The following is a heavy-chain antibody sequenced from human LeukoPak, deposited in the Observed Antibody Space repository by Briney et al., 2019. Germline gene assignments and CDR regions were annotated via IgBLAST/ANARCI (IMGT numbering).Heavy chain of an antibody. D-gene: IGHD2-2*01. CDR1: GGSISGYY. Sequence: PSETLSLTCTVSGGSISGYYWTWIRQSPGERPEWLAYIRYTGSTNYSPSLKSRLTISVDTSKNQFSLKLTSVTAADTAAYYCARHVAHAMDYFDYWGPGTLVTVSP. J-gene: IGHJ4*02. V-gene: IGHV4-59*08. CDR3: ARHVAHAMDYFDY. CDR2: IRYTGST.